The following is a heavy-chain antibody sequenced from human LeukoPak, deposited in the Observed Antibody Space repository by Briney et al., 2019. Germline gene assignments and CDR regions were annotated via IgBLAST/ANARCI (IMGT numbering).Heavy chain of an antibody. CDR1: GYTCTIYG. J-gene: IGHJ1*01. CDR2: ISAYNGNT. V-gene: IGHV1-18*01. CDR3: ARGGYYDYFQH. Sequence: ASVTLSCKPSGYTCTIYGITWVRQAPGQGLEWMGWISAYNGNTNYAQKFQDRVTMTTDTSTSTAYMELRSLRSDDTAVYYCARGGYYDYFQHWGQGTLVTVSS. D-gene: IGHD4-17*01.